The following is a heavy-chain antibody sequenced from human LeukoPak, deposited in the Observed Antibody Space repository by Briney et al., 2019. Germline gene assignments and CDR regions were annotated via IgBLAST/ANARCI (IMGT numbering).Heavy chain of an antibody. D-gene: IGHD7-27*01. V-gene: IGHV4-39*01. Sequence: SETLSLTCTVSGGSISSSSYYWGWIRQPPGKGLEWIGSFYYSGSTYYNPSLKSRVTISVDTSKNQFSLKLSSVTAADTAVYYCARHGTWGLGQYYFDYWGQGALVTVSS. CDR2: FYYSGST. CDR1: GGSISSSSYY. CDR3: ARHGTWGLGQYYFDY. J-gene: IGHJ4*02.